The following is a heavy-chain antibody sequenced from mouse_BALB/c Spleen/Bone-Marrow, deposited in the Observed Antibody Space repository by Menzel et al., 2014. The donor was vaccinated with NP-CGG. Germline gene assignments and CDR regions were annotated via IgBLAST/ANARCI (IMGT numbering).Heavy chain of an antibody. CDR2: INPSSGYS. CDR3: TRRAAYYFDY. CDR1: GYTFTSYP. D-gene: IGHD3-3*01. V-gene: IGHV1-4*01. Sequence: VQLQQSGAELARPGASVKMSCKASGYTFTSYPMNWVKQRPGQGLEWIGYINPSSGYSNYNQKSKDKATLTADKSSSTAYMQLSSLTSEDSAVYYCTRRAAYYFDYWGQGTTLTVSS. J-gene: IGHJ2*01.